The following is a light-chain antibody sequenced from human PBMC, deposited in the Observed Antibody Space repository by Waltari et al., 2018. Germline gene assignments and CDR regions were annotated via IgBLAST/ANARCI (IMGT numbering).Light chain of an antibody. CDR3: QHTYNYPWT. CDR1: QPVGSY. V-gene: IGKV1-8*01. Sequence: AIQMTQSPSSFSASAGDRVTITCLASQPVGSYLAWYQQKPGKAPKLLIFAASTLQSGVPSRFSGSGSGTDFTLTISCLQSEDFATYFCQHTYNYPWTFGQGTKVEAK. CDR2: AAS. J-gene: IGKJ1*01.